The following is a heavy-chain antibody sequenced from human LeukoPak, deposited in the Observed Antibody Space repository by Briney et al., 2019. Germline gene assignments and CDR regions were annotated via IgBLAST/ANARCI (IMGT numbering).Heavy chain of an antibody. J-gene: IGHJ4*02. CDR3: ARDYSSGIRFDY. CDR2: ISYDGSNK. V-gene: IGHV3-30-3*01. D-gene: IGHD6-25*01. Sequence: HPGGSLRLSCEASGFTFSSYAMHWVRQAPGKGLEWVAVISYDGSNKYYADSVKGRFTISRDNSKNTLYLQMKSLRAEDTAVYYCARDYSSGIRFDYWGQGTLVTVSS. CDR1: GFTFSSYA.